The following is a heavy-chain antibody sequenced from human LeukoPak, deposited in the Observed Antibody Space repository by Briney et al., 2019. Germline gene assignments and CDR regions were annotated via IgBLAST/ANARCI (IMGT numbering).Heavy chain of an antibody. Sequence: SVKVSCKASGYTFTSYDINWVRQATGQGLEWMGGIIPIFGTANYAQKFQGRVTITADESTSTAYMELSSLRSEDTAVYYCARGQDYDFWSGKDYWGQGTLVTVSS. CDR3: ARGQDYDFWSGKDY. CDR2: IIPIFGTA. CDR1: GYTFTSYD. J-gene: IGHJ4*02. V-gene: IGHV1-69*13. D-gene: IGHD3-3*01.